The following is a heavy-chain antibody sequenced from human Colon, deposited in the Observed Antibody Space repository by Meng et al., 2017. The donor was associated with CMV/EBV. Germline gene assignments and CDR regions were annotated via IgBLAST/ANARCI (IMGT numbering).Heavy chain of an antibody. V-gene: IGHV3-74*01. CDR1: GFTFSSYW. J-gene: IGHJ4*02. CDR3: VRDPDLAGGIY. CDR2: ITSDGSDT. Sequence: LSCAASGFTFSSYWMHWVRQAPGKGLVWVSRITSDGSDTNYADSVKGRFTISRDNAKNTVYLQMNSLRAEDTAVYYCVRDPDLAGGIYWGQGTLVTVSS. D-gene: IGHD6-19*01.